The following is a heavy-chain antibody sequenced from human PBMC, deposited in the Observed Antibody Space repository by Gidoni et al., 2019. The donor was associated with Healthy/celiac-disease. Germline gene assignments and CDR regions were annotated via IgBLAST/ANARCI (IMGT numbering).Heavy chain of an antibody. CDR1: GFTFSSYA. CDR3: ASSAIDYGDYAPHY. Sequence: QVQLVESGGGVVQPGRSLRLSCAASGFTFSSYAMHWVRQAPGKGLEWVAVISYDGSNKYYADSVKGRFTISRDNSKNTLYLQMNSLRAEDTAVYYCASSAIDYGDYAPHYWGQGTLVTVSS. D-gene: IGHD4-17*01. J-gene: IGHJ4*02. V-gene: IGHV3-30-3*01. CDR2: ISYDGSNK.